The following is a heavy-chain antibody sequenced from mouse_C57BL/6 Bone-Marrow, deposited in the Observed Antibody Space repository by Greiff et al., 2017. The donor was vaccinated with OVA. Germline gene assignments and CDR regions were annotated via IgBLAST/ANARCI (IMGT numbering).Heavy chain of an antibody. J-gene: IGHJ2*01. CDR2: IDPEDGET. CDR3: ARTITTVGFDY. Sequence: DVKLVESGAELVKPGASVKLSCTASGFNIKDYYMHWVKQRTEQGLEWIGRIDPEDGETKYAPKFQGKATITADTSSNTAYLQHSSLTSEDTAVYHCARTITTVGFDYWRQGTTLTVSS. D-gene: IGHD1-1*01. CDR1: GFNIKDYY. V-gene: IGHV14-2*01.